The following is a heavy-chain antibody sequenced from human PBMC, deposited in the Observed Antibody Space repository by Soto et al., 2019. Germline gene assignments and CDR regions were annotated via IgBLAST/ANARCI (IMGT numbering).Heavy chain of an antibody. V-gene: IGHV4-39*01. CDR3: ARLILAFPDPLDY. CDR2: LYSSGKT. CDR1: GGARSSSGYY. Sequence: PSQTLSRTCIVSGGARSSSGYYWAWIRNPPGKGLEWIGSLYSSGKTYRNPSLKSRVTMSDDTSKNQLSLRLSSVTAADTAVYYCARLILAFPDPLDYWDQGTLVTVSS. D-gene: IGHD2-15*01. J-gene: IGHJ4*02.